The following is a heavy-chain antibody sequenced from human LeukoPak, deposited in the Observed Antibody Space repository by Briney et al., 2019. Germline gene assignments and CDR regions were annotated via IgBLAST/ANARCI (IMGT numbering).Heavy chain of an antibody. J-gene: IGHJ4*02. CDR2: INPSGGST. CDR3: ARDFASSGYYPHKYYFDY. V-gene: IGHV1-46*01. Sequence: GASVKVSCKASGYTFTSYYMHWVRQAPGQGLEWMGIINPSGGSTSYAQKFQGRVTMTRDTSTSTVYMELSSLRSEDTAAYYCARDFASSGYYPHKYYFDYWGQGTLVTVSS. D-gene: IGHD3-22*01. CDR1: GYTFTSYY.